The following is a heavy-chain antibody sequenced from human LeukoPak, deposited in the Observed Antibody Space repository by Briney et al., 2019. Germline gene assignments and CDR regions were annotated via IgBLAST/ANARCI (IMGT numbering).Heavy chain of an antibody. CDR2: INSDGTNT. CDR3: ARVTGYTYGSGDY. CDR1: GFTFSNYW. J-gene: IGHJ4*02. Sequence: GGSLRLSCAASGFTFSNYWMHWVRQAPGKGLVWVSRINSDGTNTTYADSVKGRFTISRDNAKNTLYQQMNSLRAEDTAVYYCARVTGYTYGSGDYWGQGTLLIVSS. V-gene: IGHV3-74*01. D-gene: IGHD5-18*01.